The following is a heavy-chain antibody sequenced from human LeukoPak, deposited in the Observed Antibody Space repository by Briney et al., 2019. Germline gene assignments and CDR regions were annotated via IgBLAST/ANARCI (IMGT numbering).Heavy chain of an antibody. J-gene: IGHJ5*02. Sequence: PSETLSLTCTISGGSISSYYWSWIRQPAGKGLEWIGRIYTSGSTNYNPSHKSRVTMSVDTSKNQFSLKLSSVTAADTAVYYCARDPDPYIAAAGTKGYNWFDPWGQGTLVTVSS. V-gene: IGHV4-4*07. CDR3: ARDPDPYIAAAGTKGYNWFDP. CDR1: GGSISSYY. CDR2: IYTSGST. D-gene: IGHD6-13*01.